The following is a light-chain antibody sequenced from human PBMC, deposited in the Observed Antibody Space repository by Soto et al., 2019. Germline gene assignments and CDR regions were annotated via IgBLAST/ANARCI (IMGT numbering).Light chain of an antibody. CDR1: SSSIGSNT. Sequence: QSVLTQPPSASGTPGQRVTISCSGSSSSIGSNTVNWYQQLPGTVPKLLIYRNNQRPSGVPDRFSGSKSGTSASLAISGLQSEDEADYYCAAWDDSLNGAVFGGGTQLTVL. J-gene: IGLJ7*01. CDR3: AAWDDSLNGAV. V-gene: IGLV1-44*01. CDR2: RNN.